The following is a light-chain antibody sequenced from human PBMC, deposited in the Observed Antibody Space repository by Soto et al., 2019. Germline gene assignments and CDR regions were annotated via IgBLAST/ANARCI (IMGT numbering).Light chain of an antibody. CDR1: QSINSW. J-gene: IGKJ1*01. V-gene: IGKV1-5*03. CDR2: KAS. Sequence: DNQMTQCPPTLPGSVGDRVSITCRASQSINSWLAWYQQKPGKAPKVMIYKASNLESGVPSRFSGSGTGTDFTLSISSRQSDDFATYYCHQYVTYTCTFGQGTKVDI. CDR3: HQYVTYTCT.